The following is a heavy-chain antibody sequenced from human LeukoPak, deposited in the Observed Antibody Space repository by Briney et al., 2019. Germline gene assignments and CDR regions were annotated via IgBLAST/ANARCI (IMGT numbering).Heavy chain of an antibody. J-gene: IGHJ4*02. CDR3: AAVPDSSGSFDY. CDR1: GYTLTELS. Sequence: ASVKVSCKVSGYTLTELSMHWVRQAPGKGLEWMGGFDPEDGETIYAQKFQGRVTMTEDTSTDTAYMELSSLRSEDTAVYYCAAVPDSSGSFDYWGQGTLVTVSS. CDR2: FDPEDGET. D-gene: IGHD3-22*01. V-gene: IGHV1-24*01.